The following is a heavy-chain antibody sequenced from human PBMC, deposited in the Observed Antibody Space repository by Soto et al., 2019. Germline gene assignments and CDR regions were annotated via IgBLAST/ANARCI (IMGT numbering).Heavy chain of an antibody. D-gene: IGHD2-2*01. CDR3: ARRSSNLNDF. V-gene: IGHV1-46*01. Sequence: ASVKVSCKASGYTFTSYYMHWVRQAPGQGLEWMGIINPSGGSTSYAQKFQGRVTMTRDTSKNQFSLKLSSVTAADTAVYYCARRSSNLNDFWGQGTLVTVSS. CDR2: INPSGGST. CDR1: GYTFTSYY. J-gene: IGHJ4*02.